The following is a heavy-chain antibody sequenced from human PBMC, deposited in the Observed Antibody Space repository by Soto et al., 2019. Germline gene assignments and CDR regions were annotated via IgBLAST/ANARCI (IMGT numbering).Heavy chain of an antibody. CDR2: IIPILGIA. V-gene: IGHV1-69*04. D-gene: IGHD3-3*01. CDR1: GGTFSSYT. Sequence: ASVKVSCKTSGGTFSSYTISWVRQAPGQGLEWMGRIIPILGIANYAQKFQGRVTITADKSTSTAYMELSSPRSEDTAVYYCARESSSGYSNYYYYMDVWGKGTTVTVSS. CDR3: ARESSSGYSNYYYYMDV. J-gene: IGHJ6*03.